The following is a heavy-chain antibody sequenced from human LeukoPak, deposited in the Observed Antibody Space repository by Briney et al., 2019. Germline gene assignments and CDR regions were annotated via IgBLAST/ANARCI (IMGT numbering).Heavy chain of an antibody. CDR2: IIPILGIA. Sequence: ASVKVSCKASGGTFSSYAISWVRQAPGQGLEWMGRIIPILGIANYAQKFQGRVTITADKSTSTAYMELSSLRSEDTAVYYCARVYGDYYDSSGYGSYWYFDLWGRGTLVTVSS. CDR3: ARVYGDYYDSSGYGSYWYFDL. CDR1: GGTFSSYA. V-gene: IGHV1-69*04. D-gene: IGHD3-22*01. J-gene: IGHJ2*01.